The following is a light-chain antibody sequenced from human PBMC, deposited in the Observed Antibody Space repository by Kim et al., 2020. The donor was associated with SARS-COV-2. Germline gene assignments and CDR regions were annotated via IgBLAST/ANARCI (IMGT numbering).Light chain of an antibody. Sequence: SYELTQPPSVSVAPGKTARITCGGNNIGSKGVHWYQQKPGQAPVLVIYYDSDRPSGIPERFSGSNSGNTATLTISRVEAGDEADYYCQVWDSSSDHPRVFGGGTQLTFL. CDR3: QVWDSSSDHPRV. CDR1: NIGSKG. J-gene: IGLJ2*01. V-gene: IGLV3-21*04. CDR2: YDS.